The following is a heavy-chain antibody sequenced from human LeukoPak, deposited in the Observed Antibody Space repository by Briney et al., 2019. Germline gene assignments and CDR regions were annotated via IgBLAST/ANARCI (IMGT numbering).Heavy chain of an antibody. D-gene: IGHD6-13*01. CDR1: GYPFTVYY. CDR3: TLIAAAAGVDY. V-gene: IGHV1-2*02. CDR2: INPSSGGT. J-gene: IGHJ4*02. Sequence: ASVTVSCTASGYPFTVYYLHWVRQAPGQGLEWMGWINPSSGGTNYAQKFQGRVTMTRDTSISTVYMELSRLRYDDTAVYYCTLIAAAAGVDYWGQGTLVTVSS.